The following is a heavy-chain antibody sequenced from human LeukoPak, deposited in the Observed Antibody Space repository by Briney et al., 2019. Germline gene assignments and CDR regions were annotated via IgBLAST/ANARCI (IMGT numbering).Heavy chain of an antibody. J-gene: IGHJ5*02. CDR2: ISSSSNTK. CDR1: GFTFSDYY. V-gene: IGHV3-11*06. D-gene: IGHD3-10*01. CDR3: AKEVVGAGSYNH. Sequence: GGSLRLSCAASGFTFSDYYMSWIRPAPGGGLEWVSDISSSSNTKNYEDSVKGRFTISRDNAKNSLYLQMNSLRAEDTAVYYCAKEVVGAGSYNHWGQGTLVTVSS.